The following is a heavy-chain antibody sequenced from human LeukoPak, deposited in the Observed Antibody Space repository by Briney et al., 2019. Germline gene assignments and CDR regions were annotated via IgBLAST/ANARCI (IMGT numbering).Heavy chain of an antibody. D-gene: IGHD3-10*01. CDR2: INSRSDKI. V-gene: IGHV3-21*01. CDR1: GFIASHNY. Sequence: PGGSLRLSCAVSGFIASHNYMSWVRQAPGKGLEWVSSINSRSDKIFYADSVKGRFTISRDNAKNSLYLQMNSLRAEDTAVYYCARDVMVRNWFDPWGQGTLVTVS. CDR3: ARDVMVRNWFDP. J-gene: IGHJ5*02.